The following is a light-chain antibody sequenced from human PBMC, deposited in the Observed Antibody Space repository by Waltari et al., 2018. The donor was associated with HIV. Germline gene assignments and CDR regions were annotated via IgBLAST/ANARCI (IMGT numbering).Light chain of an antibody. Sequence: DIQVDQAPSSLSASLREQINIHCRASQDIGNSLAWYQHKPGKGPKLLIYSASRLQSGVPARFSGSGSGTHFTLTISSLQPEDFATYYCQQASNFPRTFGQGTKLEIK. J-gene: IGKJ2*01. CDR3: QQASNFPRT. CDR2: SAS. V-gene: IGKV1-12*01. CDR1: QDIGNS.